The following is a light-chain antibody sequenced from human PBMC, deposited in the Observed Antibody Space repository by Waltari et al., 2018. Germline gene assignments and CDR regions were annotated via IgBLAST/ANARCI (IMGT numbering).Light chain of an antibody. J-gene: IGLJ3*02. Sequence: QTVVTQEPSLSVSPGGTVTLTCALSSGSVSSTSYATWYQQTPGQAPRTVVYKATSRSSGVPDRFSGSILGNKAALTITGAQADDESDYYCSLYTGSGIWVFGGGTKLTVL. CDR1: SGSVSSTSY. CDR3: SLYTGSGIWV. V-gene: IGLV8-61*01. CDR2: KAT.